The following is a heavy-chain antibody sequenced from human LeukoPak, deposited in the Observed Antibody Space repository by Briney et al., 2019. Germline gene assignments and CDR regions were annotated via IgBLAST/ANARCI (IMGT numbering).Heavy chain of an antibody. J-gene: IGHJ4*02. CDR1: GFTFSNYG. D-gene: IGHD4-17*01. CDR2: IRYVGSDK. Sequence: GGSLRLSCAASGFTFSNYGMHWVRQAPGKGLEWVAVIRYVGSDKYYAGSVKGRFTISRDNSQNTMYLQMNSLRAEDTAVYYCARENDYALDYWGQGTLVTVSS. V-gene: IGHV3-30*12. CDR3: ARENDYALDY.